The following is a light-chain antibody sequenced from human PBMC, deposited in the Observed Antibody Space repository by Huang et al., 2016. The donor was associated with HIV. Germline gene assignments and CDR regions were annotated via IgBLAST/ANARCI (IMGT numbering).Light chain of an antibody. CDR2: EAS. Sequence: DIQMTQSPSSLSASVGDRVIITCRASHDIGNSFAWYQQKPGIAPKLLLFEASRLNVGVPSRFSGSGSGTDHTLTINSLQPEDFATYYCQQYYNTPYTFGQGTKLEIK. CDR3: QQYYNTPYT. V-gene: IGKV1-NL1*01. CDR1: HDIGNS. J-gene: IGKJ2*01.